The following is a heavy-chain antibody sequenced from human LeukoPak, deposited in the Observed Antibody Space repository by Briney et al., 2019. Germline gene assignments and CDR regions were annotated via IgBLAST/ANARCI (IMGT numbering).Heavy chain of an antibody. V-gene: IGHV3-23*01. J-gene: IGHJ5*02. CDR3: AKDRLRIVVVPAALGGFGP. CDR1: GFTFSSYG. D-gene: IGHD2-2*01. Sequence: PGGTLRLSCAASGFTFSSYGMSWVRQAPGKGLEWVSAISGSGGSTYYADSVKGRFTISRDNSKNTLYLQMNSLRAEDTAVYYCAKDRLRIVVVPAALGGFGPWGQGTLVTVSS. CDR2: ISGSGGST.